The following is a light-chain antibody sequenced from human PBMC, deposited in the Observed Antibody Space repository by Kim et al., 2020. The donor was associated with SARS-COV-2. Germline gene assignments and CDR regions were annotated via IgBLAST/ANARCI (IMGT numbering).Light chain of an antibody. CDR3: QQYNTYSYT. Sequence: DIQMNQSPSTLSASVGDRVTITCRASQSISSWLAWYQQKPGKAPTLLIYDASSLESGVPSRFSGSGSGTEFTLTISSLQPDDFATYYCQQYNTYSYTFGQGTKLEIK. V-gene: IGKV1-5*01. CDR2: DAS. J-gene: IGKJ2*01. CDR1: QSISSW.